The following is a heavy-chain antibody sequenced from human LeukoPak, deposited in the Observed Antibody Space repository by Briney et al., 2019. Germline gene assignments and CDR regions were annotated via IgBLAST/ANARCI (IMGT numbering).Heavy chain of an antibody. J-gene: IGHJ4*02. V-gene: IGHV5-51*01. CDR2: IYPGDSDT. CDR3: ARSHDTVAGDFGY. Sequence: GESLKISCKGSGYSFTSYWIGWVCQMPGKGLEWMGIIYPGDSDTRYSPSFQGQVTISADKSISTAYLQWSSLKASDTAMYYCARSHDTVAGDFGYWGQGTLVTVSS. D-gene: IGHD6-19*01. CDR1: GYSFTSYW.